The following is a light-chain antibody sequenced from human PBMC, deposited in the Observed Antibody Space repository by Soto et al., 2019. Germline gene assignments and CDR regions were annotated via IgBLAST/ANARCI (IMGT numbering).Light chain of an antibody. CDR3: QQRSNWPPIT. Sequence: EIVLTQSPATLPLSPGERATLSCRASQSVSSYLAWYQQKPGQAPRLLIYDASNRATGIPVRFSGGGSGTDFTLTISSLEPEDFAVYYCQQRSNWPPITFGHGTRLEIK. V-gene: IGKV3-11*01. CDR1: QSVSSY. CDR2: DAS. J-gene: IGKJ5*01.